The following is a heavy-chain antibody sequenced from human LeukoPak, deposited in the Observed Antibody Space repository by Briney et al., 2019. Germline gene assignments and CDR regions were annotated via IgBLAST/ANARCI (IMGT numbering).Heavy chain of an antibody. J-gene: IGHJ1*01. CDR2: IYYGGST. Sequence: SETLSLPFPVSGGSISTSTYYWGWIRPPPRQGLEGIGRIYYGGSTYYSPSLKSRVTIAVDTSKNQFSLKLSSVTAADTAVYYCARHGPHDPRWGYLQHWGQGTLVTVSS. CDR1: GGSISTSTYY. CDR3: ARHGPHDPRWGYLQH. V-gene: IGHV4-39*01. D-gene: IGHD3-16*01.